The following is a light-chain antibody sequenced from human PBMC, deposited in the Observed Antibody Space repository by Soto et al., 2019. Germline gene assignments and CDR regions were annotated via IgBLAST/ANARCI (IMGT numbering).Light chain of an antibody. CDR2: GNS. V-gene: IGLV1-40*01. CDR1: SSNIGAGYD. J-gene: IGLJ3*02. Sequence: QSVLTQPPSMSGAPGQRVTISCTGSSSNIGAGYDVHWYQQLPGTAPKLLIYGNSNRPSGVPDRFSGSKSGTSASLAITGLQAEDEADYYCQSYDSSLRGWVFGGGTKLNVL. CDR3: QSYDSSLRGWV.